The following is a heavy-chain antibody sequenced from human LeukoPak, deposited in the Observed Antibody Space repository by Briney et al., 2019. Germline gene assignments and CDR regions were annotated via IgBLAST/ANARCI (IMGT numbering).Heavy chain of an antibody. CDR1: GFTFDDYA. J-gene: IGHJ4*02. V-gene: IGHV3-9*01. D-gene: IGHD1-26*01. CDR2: ISWNSGSI. Sequence: GRSLRLSCAASGFTFDDYAMHWVRQAPGKGLEWVSGISWNSGSIGYADSVKGRFTISRDNAKNSLYLQMNSLRAEDTALYYCAKDISRYSGSYYFDYWGQGTLVTVAP. CDR3: AKDISRYSGSYYFDY.